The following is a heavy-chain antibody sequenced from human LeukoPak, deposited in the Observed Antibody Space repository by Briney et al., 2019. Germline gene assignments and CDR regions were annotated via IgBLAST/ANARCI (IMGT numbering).Heavy chain of an antibody. CDR2: IYYSGST. J-gene: IGHJ4*02. D-gene: IGHD3-3*01. V-gene: IGHV4-59*01. Sequence: SETLSLTCTVSGGSISSYYWSWIRQPPGKGLEWIGYIYYSGSTNYNPSLKSRVTISVDTSKNQFSLKLSSVTAADTAVYYCARDASYYDFWSGYYRYFDYWGQGTLVTVSS. CDR1: GGSISSYY. CDR3: ARDASYYDFWSGYYRYFDY.